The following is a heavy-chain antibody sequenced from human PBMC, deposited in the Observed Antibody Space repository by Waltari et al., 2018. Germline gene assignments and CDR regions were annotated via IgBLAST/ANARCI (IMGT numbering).Heavy chain of an antibody. Sequence: VQLVQSGAEVKKPGASVKVSCKVSGYTLTELSMHWVRQAPGKGLEWVSAISGSGGSTYYADAVKGRFTISRDNSKNTLYLQMNSLRAEDTAVYYCAKYGTRLLWFGQPLYWGQGTLVTVSS. D-gene: IGHD3-10*01. J-gene: IGHJ4*02. CDR3: AKYGTRLLWFGQPLY. V-gene: IGHV3-23*04. CDR2: ISGSGGST. CDR1: GYTLTELS.